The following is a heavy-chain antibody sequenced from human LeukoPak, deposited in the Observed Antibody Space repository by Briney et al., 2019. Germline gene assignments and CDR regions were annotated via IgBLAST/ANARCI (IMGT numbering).Heavy chain of an antibody. CDR3: ARQGTSGSYLTGLDV. D-gene: IGHD3-22*01. Sequence: SETLSLTCTDSSGSISTYYWSWIRQSPGKGLEWMGYIFHSGSTTYNPSLSSRLTISVDTSKNQFSLELRSVTAADTAVYYCARQGTSGSYLTGLDVWGQGTTVTVSS. CDR2: IFHSGST. V-gene: IGHV4-59*08. J-gene: IGHJ6*02. CDR1: SGSISTYY.